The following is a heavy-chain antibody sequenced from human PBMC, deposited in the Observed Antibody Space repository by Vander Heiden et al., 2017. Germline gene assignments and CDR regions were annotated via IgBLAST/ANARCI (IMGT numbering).Heavy chain of an antibody. CDR1: GGTFSSYA. V-gene: IGHV1-69*01. D-gene: IGHD2-8*01. Sequence: QVQLVQSGAAVKKPGSSVKVSCKASGGTFSSYAISWVRQAPGQGLEWMGGIIPIFGTANYAQKFQGRVTITADESTSTAYMEMSSLRSEDTAVYYCASWEYTNGGCRHHPGFYWGQGTLVTVSS. J-gene: IGHJ4*02. CDR2: IIPIFGTA. CDR3: ASWEYTNGGCRHHPGFY.